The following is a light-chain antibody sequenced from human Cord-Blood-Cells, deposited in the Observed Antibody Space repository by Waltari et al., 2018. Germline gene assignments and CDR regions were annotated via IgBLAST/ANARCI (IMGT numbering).Light chain of an antibody. CDR1: SSDVGSYHL. V-gene: IGLV2-23*02. J-gene: IGLJ1*01. CDR2: EVS. CDR3: CSYAGSSTFYV. Sequence: QSALTQPASVSGSPGQSITISCTGTSSDVGSYHLVSWYQQHPGKAPKLMIYEVSKRHSGVSNRFSGSKSGNTASLTIAGLQAEDEADYYCCSYAGSSTFYVFGTGTKVTVL.